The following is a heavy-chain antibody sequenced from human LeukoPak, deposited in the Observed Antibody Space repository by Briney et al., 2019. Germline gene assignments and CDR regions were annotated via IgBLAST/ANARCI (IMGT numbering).Heavy chain of an antibody. V-gene: IGHV3-43*02. Sequence: QTGGSLRLSCAASGFTFDDYAMHWVRQAPGKGLEWVSLISGDGGSTYYADSVKGRFTISRDNSKNSLYLQMNSLSTEDTALYYCAKGGSGWSYYFGFWGQGTLVTVSS. CDR2: ISGDGGST. CDR1: GFTFDDYA. J-gene: IGHJ4*02. D-gene: IGHD6-19*01. CDR3: AKGGSGWSYYFGF.